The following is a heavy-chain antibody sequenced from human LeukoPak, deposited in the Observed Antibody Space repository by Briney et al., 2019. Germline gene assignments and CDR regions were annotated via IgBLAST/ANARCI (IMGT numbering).Heavy chain of an antibody. J-gene: IGHJ5*02. CDR2: MNPNSGNT. CDR1: GYTFTSYD. CDR3: ARGSRWLVPSDP. D-gene: IGHD6-19*01. V-gene: IGHV1-8*01. Sequence: GASVKVSCKASGYTFTSYDINWVRQATGQGLEWMGWMNPNSGNTGYAQKFKGRVTMTRNTSLSTAYTALSSPRSEDTAVYYRARGSRWLVPSDPWGQGTLVTVSS.